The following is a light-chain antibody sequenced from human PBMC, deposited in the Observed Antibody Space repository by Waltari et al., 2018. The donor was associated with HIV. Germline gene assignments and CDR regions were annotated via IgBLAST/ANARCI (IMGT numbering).Light chain of an antibody. J-gene: IGLJ3*02. V-gene: IGLV3-25*03. CDR2: KDT. CDR3: QSGGSSGSWV. Sequence: SNELTQPPSVSVSPGQTPRITCSGDALANHYPYWFQQKPGQAPGLVIYKDTERPSGIPERFSGSRSGTIVKSTISGVRAEDEADYYCQSGGSSGSWVFGGGTKLTVL. CDR1: ALANHY.